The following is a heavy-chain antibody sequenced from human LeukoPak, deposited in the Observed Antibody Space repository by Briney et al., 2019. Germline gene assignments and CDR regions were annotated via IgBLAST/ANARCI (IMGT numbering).Heavy chain of an antibody. V-gene: IGHV3-23*01. Sequence: GGSLRLSCAASQFTFKTYGMIWVRQPPGKGLEWLSVISAGGTITYYADSVKGRFRISRDNSRDTLYLQMNSLRVDDTAIYYCAKKRRGYSSSSADYWGQGTQVTVSS. J-gene: IGHJ4*02. CDR1: QFTFKTYG. D-gene: IGHD6-6*01. CDR2: ISAGGTIT. CDR3: AKKRRGYSSSSADY.